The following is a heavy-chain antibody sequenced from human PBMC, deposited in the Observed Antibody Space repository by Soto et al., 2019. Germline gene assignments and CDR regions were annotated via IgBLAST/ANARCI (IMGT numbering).Heavy chain of an antibody. J-gene: IGHJ4*02. Sequence: QVQLVQSGAEVKRPGSSVKLSCKASGGTFTYYGISWVRQAPGQGLEWMGGIIPIIGPATYAQKFQGRLTIAADQSTSTAYMELSSPGSAAPAFYYYARHFGTTIAGPPRTDTYGWMIHCGQRTLVNVSS. CDR2: IIPIIGPA. V-gene: IGHV1-69*01. CDR3: ARHFGTTIAGPPRTDTYGWMIH. CDR1: GGTFTYYG. D-gene: IGHD3-22*01.